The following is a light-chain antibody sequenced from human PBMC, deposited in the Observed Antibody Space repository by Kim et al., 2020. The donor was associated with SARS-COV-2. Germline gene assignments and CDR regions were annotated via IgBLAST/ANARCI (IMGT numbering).Light chain of an antibody. CDR3: GAWDGSLQAGV. CDR2: DNV. CDR1: MSNSSTSY. V-gene: IGLV1-51*01. J-gene: IGLJ2*01. Sequence: GRKVTISCSGTMSNSSTSYVAWFPQLPGTAPNLLIYDNVKRPSGIPDRFSASKSVTSATLDITGLQAGDEADYYCGAWDGSLQAGVFGGGTQLTVL.